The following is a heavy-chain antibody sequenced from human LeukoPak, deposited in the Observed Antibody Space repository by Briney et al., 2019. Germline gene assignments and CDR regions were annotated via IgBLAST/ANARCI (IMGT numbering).Heavy chain of an antibody. J-gene: IGHJ4*02. Sequence: SETLSLTCAVYGGSFSGYYWSWIRQPPGKGLEWIGEINHSGSTNYNPSLKSRVTISVDTSKNQFSLKLSSVTAADTAAYYCVSVVNHQGTDYFDYWGQGTLVTVSS. CDR2: INHSGST. CDR3: VSVVNHQGTDYFDY. V-gene: IGHV4-34*01. CDR1: GGSFSGYY. D-gene: IGHD4-23*01.